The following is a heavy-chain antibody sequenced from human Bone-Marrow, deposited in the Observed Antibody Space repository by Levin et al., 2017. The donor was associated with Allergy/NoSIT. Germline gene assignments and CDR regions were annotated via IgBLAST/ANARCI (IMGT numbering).Heavy chain of an antibody. CDR3: AKDTQANDY. Sequence: GGSLRLSXXRWGIRCTSDAQSWVGQAQVKGLEWVSAISGSGGSTYYADSVKGRFTISRDNSKNTLYLQMNSLRAEDTAVYYCAKDTQANDYWGQGTLVTVSS. CDR1: GIRCTSDA. J-gene: IGHJ4*02. V-gene: IGHV3-23*01. CDR2: ISGSGGST.